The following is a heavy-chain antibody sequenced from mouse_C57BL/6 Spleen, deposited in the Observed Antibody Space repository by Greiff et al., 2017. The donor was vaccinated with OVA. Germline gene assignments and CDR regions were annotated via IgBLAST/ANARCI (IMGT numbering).Heavy chain of an antibody. J-gene: IGHJ3*01. CDR3: ARERPITTEPAWFAY. D-gene: IGHD1-1*01. CDR1: GYTFTSYW. CDR2: INPSNGGT. V-gene: IGHV1-53*01. Sequence: VQLQQPGTELVKPGASVKLSCKASGYTFTSYWMHWVKQRPGQGLEWIGNINPSNGGTNYNEKFKSKATLTVDKSSSTAYMQLSSLTSEDSAVYYCARERPITTEPAWFAYWGQGTLVTVSA.